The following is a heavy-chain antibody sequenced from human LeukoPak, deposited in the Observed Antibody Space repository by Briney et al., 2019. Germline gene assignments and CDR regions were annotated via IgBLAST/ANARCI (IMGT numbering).Heavy chain of an antibody. CDR3: AGHYYDSSGYYYFDY. Sequence: SVKVSCKASGGTFSSYAISWVRQAPGQGLEWMGGIIPIFGTANYAQKFQGRVTITADESTSTAYMELSSLRSEDTAVYYCAGHYYDSSGYYYFDYWGQGTLVTVSS. V-gene: IGHV1-69*13. J-gene: IGHJ4*02. CDR2: IIPIFGTA. D-gene: IGHD3-22*01. CDR1: GGTFSSYA.